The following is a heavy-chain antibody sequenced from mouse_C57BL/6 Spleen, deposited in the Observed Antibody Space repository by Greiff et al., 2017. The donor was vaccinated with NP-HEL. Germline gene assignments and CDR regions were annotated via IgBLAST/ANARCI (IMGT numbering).Heavy chain of an antibody. D-gene: IGHD1-1*01. CDR1: GYTFTSYW. CDR3: ARGAITTVVAKNAMDY. J-gene: IGHJ4*01. V-gene: IGHV1-69*01. CDR2: IDPSDSYT. Sequence: QVQLQQPGAELVMPGASVKLSCKASGYTFTSYWMHWVKQRPGQGLEWIGEIDPSDSYTNYNQKFKGKSTLTVDKSSSTAYMQLSSLTSEDSAVYYCARGAITTVVAKNAMDYWGQGTSVTVSS.